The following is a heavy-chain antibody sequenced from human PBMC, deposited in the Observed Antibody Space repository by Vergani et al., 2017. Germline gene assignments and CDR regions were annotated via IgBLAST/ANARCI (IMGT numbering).Heavy chain of an antibody. Sequence: QVQLVESGGGVVQPGRSLRLSCAASGFTFSSYAMHWVRQAPGKGLEWVAVISYDGSNKYYADSVKGRFTISRDNSKNTLYLQMNSLRAEDTAVYYCASTIWAMAYDWGQGTLVTVSS. J-gene: IGHJ4*02. CDR2: ISYDGSNK. D-gene: IGHD5-18*01. CDR1: GFTFSSYA. CDR3: ASTIWAMAYD. V-gene: IGHV3-30*01.